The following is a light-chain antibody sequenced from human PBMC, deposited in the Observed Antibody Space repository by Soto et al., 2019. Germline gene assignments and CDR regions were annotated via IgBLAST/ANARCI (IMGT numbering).Light chain of an antibody. CDR2: EVS. CDR3: NSYTSSSTYV. CDR1: SSDIGSYNH. Sequence: VLTQPPSVSGSPGQSVTISCTGTSSDIGSYNHVCWYQQAPGTAPKLMIYEVSNRPSGVPDRFSGSKSGNTASLTIPGLQAEDEADYYCNSYTSSSTYVFGTGTKVTVL. V-gene: IGLV2-18*02. J-gene: IGLJ1*01.